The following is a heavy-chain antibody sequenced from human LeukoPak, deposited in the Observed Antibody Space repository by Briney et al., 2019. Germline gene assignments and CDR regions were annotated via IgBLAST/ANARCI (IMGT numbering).Heavy chain of an antibody. CDR3: AKAQSSTTMVRGVMDY. V-gene: IGHV3-23*01. D-gene: IGHD3-10*01. CDR2: ISGSGGST. Sequence: GGSLRLSCAASGFTFSSYAMSWVRQAPGKGLECVSGISGSGGSTYYADSVKGRFTISRDTSKNTLFLQMNSLRAEDTAVYYCAKAQSSTTMVRGVMDYWGQGSLVTVSS. CDR1: GFTFSSYA. J-gene: IGHJ4*02.